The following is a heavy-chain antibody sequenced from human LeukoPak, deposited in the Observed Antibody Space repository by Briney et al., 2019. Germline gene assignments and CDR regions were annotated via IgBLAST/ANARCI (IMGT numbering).Heavy chain of an antibody. CDR2: IYYSGST. J-gene: IGHJ3*02. V-gene: IGHV4-59*01. D-gene: IGHD2-2*01. CDR1: GGSISSYY. CDR3: ARGLRLGYCSSTSCLGAFDI. Sequence: SETLSLTCTVSGGSISSYYWSWIRQPSGKGLEWIGYIYYSGSTNYNPSLKSRVTISVDTSKNQFSLKLSSVTAADTAVYYCARGLRLGYCSSTSCLGAFDIWGQGTMVTVSS.